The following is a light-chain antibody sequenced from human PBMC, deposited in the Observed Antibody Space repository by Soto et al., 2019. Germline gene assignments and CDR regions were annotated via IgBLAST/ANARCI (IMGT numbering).Light chain of an antibody. V-gene: IGLV3-21*04. CDR3: QVWDISSNHVI. Sequence: SYELTQPPSVSVAPGKTARITCGGNNIGSKSVHWYQQKAGQAPILAMYYDSDRPSGIPERFSGSNYGNTATLTISTVEAGDEADYYCQVWDISSNHVIFGGGTKLTVL. CDR2: YDS. J-gene: IGLJ2*01. CDR1: NIGSKS.